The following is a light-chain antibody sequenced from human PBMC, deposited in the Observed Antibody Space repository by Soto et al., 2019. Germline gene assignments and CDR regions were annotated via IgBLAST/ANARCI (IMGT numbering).Light chain of an antibody. Sequence: DIVLTQSPATLSLSPGERATLSCRASQSISTYLGWYQQKPGQAPRLLVYDASNRATGIPTRFSGSGSGTDFTLTISNLEPEDFAVYYCQQHISWPLTFGGGTKVDI. CDR1: QSISTY. V-gene: IGKV3-11*01. CDR3: QQHISWPLT. J-gene: IGKJ4*01. CDR2: DAS.